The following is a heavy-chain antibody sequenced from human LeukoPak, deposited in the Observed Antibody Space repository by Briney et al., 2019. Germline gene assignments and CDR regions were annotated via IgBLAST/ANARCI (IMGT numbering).Heavy chain of an antibody. Sequence: GASVKVSCKASGYTFTSYGISWVRQAPGQGLEWMGWISAYNGHTNYAQKLQGRVTMTTDTSTSTAYMELRSLRSDDTAVYYCARPYYDSSAPPYDYWGQGTLVTVSS. CDR2: ISAYNGHT. CDR3: ARPYYDSSAPPYDY. CDR1: GYTFTSYG. D-gene: IGHD3-22*01. J-gene: IGHJ4*02. V-gene: IGHV1-18*01.